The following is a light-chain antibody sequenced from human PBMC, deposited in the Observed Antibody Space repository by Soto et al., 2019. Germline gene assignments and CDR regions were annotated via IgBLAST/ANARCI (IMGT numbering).Light chain of an antibody. CDR1: QSVSSN. V-gene: IGKV3-15*01. J-gene: IGKJ3*01. CDR2: GVS. CDR3: QQYNNWPFT. Sequence: EIVMTQSPATLSVSPGERATLSCRASQSVSSNLAWYQQKPGQAPRLLIYGVSTRATGVAARFSGSGSGTEFTLSISSLQSEDSAIYFCQQYNNWPFTFGPGTKVDIK.